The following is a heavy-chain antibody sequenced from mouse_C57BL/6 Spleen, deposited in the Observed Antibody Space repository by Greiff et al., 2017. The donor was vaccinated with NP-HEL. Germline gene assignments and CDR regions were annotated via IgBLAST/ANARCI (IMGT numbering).Heavy chain of an antibody. J-gene: IGHJ2*01. D-gene: IGHD1-3*01. CDR2: IDPENGDT. CDR1: GFNIKDDY. Sequence: VQLQQSGAELVRPGASVKLSCTASGFNIKDDYMHWVKQRPEQGLEWIGWIDPENGDTEYASKFQGKATITADTSSNTAYLQLSSLTSEDTAVYYCTMGLKIDYWGQGTTLTVSS. V-gene: IGHV14-4*01. CDR3: TMGLKIDY.